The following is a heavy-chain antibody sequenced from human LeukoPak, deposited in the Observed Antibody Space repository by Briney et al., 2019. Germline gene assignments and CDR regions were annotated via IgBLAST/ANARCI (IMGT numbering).Heavy chain of an antibody. CDR1: GFTFDDYG. J-gene: IGHJ4*02. V-gene: IGHV3-20*04. CDR2: INWNGGST. D-gene: IGHD2-8*01. Sequence: GGSLRLSCTASGFTFDDYGMSWVRQAPGKGLEWVSGINWNGGSTGYADSVKGRFTISRDNAKNSLYLQMNSLRAEDMALYYCARGRGYCTNGVCYNDYWGQGTLVTVSS. CDR3: ARGRGYCTNGVCYNDY.